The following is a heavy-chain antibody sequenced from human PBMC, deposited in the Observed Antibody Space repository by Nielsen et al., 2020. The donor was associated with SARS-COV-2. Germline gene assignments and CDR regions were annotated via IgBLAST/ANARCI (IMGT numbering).Heavy chain of an antibody. D-gene: IGHD2-15*01. V-gene: IGHV3-74*01. CDR2: INSDGSRT. J-gene: IGHJ6*02. Sequence: VRQMPGKGLVWISRINSDGSRTAYADSVKGRFTMSRDNAKNTLYLQMNSLRAEDTAVYYCARDRTCSGGSCYGYYYYGMDVWGQGTTVTVSS. CDR3: ARDRTCSGGSCYGYYYYGMDV.